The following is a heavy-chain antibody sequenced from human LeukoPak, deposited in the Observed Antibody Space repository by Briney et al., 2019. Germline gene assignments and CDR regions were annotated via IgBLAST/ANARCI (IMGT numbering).Heavy chain of an antibody. CDR1: GGTFTSYD. D-gene: IGHD1-26*01. V-gene: IGHV1-8*01. Sequence: ASVKVSCKASGGTFTSYDINWVRQATGQGLEWMGWMNPNSGNTGYAQKFQGRVTMTRNTPISTAYMELSSLRSEDTAVYYCAINDNSRRYFQYWGQGTLVTVSS. CDR3: AINDNSRRYFQY. J-gene: IGHJ1*01. CDR2: MNPNSGNT.